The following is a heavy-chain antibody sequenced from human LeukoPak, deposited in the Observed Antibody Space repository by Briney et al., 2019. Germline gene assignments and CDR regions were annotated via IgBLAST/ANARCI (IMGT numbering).Heavy chain of an antibody. CDR1: GFTFSSYW. D-gene: IGHD3-16*01. CDR3: ARDRWGYGMDV. Sequence: GGSLRLSCAASGFTFSSYWMSWVRQVPGKGLEWVANIKEDGSEKHFVDSVKGRFTISRDNAKNSLYLQMNSLRAEDTAVYYCARDRWGYGMDVWGQGTRAIVSS. CDR2: IKEDGSEK. V-gene: IGHV3-7*01. J-gene: IGHJ6*02.